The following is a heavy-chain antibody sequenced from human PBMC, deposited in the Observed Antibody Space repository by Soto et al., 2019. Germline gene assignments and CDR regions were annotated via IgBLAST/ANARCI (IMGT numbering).Heavy chain of an antibody. CDR1: GYIFTSYG. D-gene: IGHD3-10*01. CDR3: ARDFGLDY. Sequence: QVQVVQSGAEVKKPGASVKVSCKASGYIFTSYGIHWVRQAPGQGLEWMGWISAYNGNTNYLQNLRDRLTMTRDTSTSTAYMELRSLRSDDTAVYYCARDFGLDYWGQGTLVTVSS. V-gene: IGHV1-18*01. J-gene: IGHJ4*02. CDR2: ISAYNGNT.